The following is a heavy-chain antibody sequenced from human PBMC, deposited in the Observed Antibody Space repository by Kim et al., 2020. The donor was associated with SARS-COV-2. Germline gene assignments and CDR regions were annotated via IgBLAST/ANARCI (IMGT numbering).Heavy chain of an antibody. Sequence: KSRVTISGDTSRNQFSLKLSSVTAAETAVYYCARYVKMIVVVISHNWFDPWGQGTLVTVSS. D-gene: IGHD3-22*01. CDR3: ARYVKMIVVVISHNWFDP. V-gene: IGHV4-34*01. J-gene: IGHJ5*02.